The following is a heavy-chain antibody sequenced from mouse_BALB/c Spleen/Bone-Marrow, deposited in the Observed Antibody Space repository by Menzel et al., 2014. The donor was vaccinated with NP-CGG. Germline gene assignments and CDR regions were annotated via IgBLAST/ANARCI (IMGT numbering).Heavy chain of an antibody. V-gene: IGHV1-7*01. CDR3: ARNYDYDGGYYAMDY. CDR2: INPSTGYT. J-gene: IGHJ4*01. Sequence: HVQLKQSGAELAKPGASVKMSCKASGYNFISYWMHWVKQRPGQGLEWIGYINPSTGYTEYNQKFKDKATLTADKSSSKAYMQLSSLTSEDSAIYYCARNYDYDGGYYAMDYWGQGTSVTVSS. D-gene: IGHD2-4*01. CDR1: GYNFISYW.